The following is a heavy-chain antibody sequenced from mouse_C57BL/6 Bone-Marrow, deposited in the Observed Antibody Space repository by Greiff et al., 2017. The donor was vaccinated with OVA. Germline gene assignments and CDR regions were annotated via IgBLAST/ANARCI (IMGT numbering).Heavy chain of an antibody. CDR3: TSFYGSPLLDY. D-gene: IGHD1-1*01. CDR2: IYPGNSDT. J-gene: IGHJ2*01. CDR1: GSTFPSYW. V-gene: IGHV1-5*01. Sequence: VQLQQSGTVLARPGASLRMSARPSGSTFPSYWLHWVKQRPGQGLEWIGAIYPGNSDTSYNQKFKGKAKLTAVTSASTAYMELSSLTNEDSAVYYCTSFYGSPLLDYWGQGTTLTVSS.